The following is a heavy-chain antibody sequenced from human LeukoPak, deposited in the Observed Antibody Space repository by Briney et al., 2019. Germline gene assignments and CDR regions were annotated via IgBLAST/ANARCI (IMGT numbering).Heavy chain of an antibody. CDR2: IYGSGST. V-gene: IGHV4-59*01. Sequence: SETLSLTCTVSGGSIRRYFWNWIRQPPGKGLEWVGYIYGSGSTTYYPSLKSRVTSSVDTSKNQFSLKLRSVTAADTAVYYCARDPAPYSDGALHYGMDVWGQGTTVTVSS. J-gene: IGHJ6*02. D-gene: IGHD3-16*01. CDR1: GGSIRRYF. CDR3: ARDPAPYSDGALHYGMDV.